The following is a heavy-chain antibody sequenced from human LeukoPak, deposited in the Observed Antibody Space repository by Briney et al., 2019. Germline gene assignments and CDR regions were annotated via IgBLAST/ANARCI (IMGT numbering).Heavy chain of an antibody. D-gene: IGHD3-10*01. CDR2: IKQDGSEK. V-gene: IGHV3-7*01. CDR3: AREGYYGSGARYYYYYMDV. Sequence: GGSLRLSCAASGFTFSSYWMSWVRQAPGKGLEWVANIKQDGSEKYYVDSVKGRFTISRDNAKNSLYLQMNSLRAEDTAVYYCAREGYYGSGARYYYYYMDVWGKGTTVTISS. CDR1: GFTFSSYW. J-gene: IGHJ6*03.